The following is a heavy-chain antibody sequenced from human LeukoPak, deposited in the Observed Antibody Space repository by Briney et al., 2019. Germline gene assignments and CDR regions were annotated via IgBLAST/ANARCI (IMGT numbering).Heavy chain of an antibody. CDR1: GGSISSYY. CDR3: ARLHGVSFEDC. J-gene: IGHJ4*02. V-gene: IGHV4-59*08. D-gene: IGHD3/OR15-3a*01. Sequence: PSETLSLTCTVSGGSISSYYWSWIRQPPGKGLEWIGYIYYSGSTNYNPSLKSRVTISVDTSKNQFSLKLSSVTAADTAVYYCARLHGVSFEDCWGQGTLVTVSS. CDR2: IYYSGST.